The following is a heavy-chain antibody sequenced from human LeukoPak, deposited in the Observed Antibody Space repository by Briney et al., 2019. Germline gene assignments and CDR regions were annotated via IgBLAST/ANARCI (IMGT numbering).Heavy chain of an antibody. V-gene: IGHV1-69*13. Sequence: SVKVSCKASGGTFSSYAISWVRQAPGQGLEWMGGIIPIFGTANYAQKFQGRVTITADESTSTAYMELSNLRSEDTAVYYCAREVNPRYDILTGYPLDYWGQGTLVTVSS. CDR2: IIPIFGTA. CDR3: AREVNPRYDILTGYPLDY. D-gene: IGHD3-9*01. CDR1: GGTFSSYA. J-gene: IGHJ4*02.